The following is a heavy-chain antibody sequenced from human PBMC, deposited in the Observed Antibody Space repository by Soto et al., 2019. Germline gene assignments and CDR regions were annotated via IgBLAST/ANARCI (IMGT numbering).Heavy chain of an antibody. V-gene: IGHV4-61*01. Sequence: QVQLQESGPGLVKPSETLSLTCTVSGGSVSSGSYYWSWIRQPPGKGLEWIWYIYYSGSTNYNPSLKSRVTISVDTSKNQFSLKLSPVTAADTAVYYCARGIEGWYQGRYYYGMDVWGQGTTVTVSS. J-gene: IGHJ6*02. D-gene: IGHD6-19*01. CDR3: ARGIEGWYQGRYYYGMDV. CDR1: GGSVSSGSYY. CDR2: IYYSGST.